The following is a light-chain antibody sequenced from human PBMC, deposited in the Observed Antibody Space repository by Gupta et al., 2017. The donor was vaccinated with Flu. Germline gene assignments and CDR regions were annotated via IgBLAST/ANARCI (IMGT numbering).Light chain of an antibody. CDR1: QRIATF. CDR2: EAS. CDR3: QQSDSVRWT. J-gene: IGKJ1*01. Sequence: PSTLSGSDGDRVTITCRASQRIATFLKWYQQKPGKAPKLLIYEASSLQTGVPSRFSGRGSGTDFTLTISRLQPEDFATYYCQQSDSVRWTFGPGTIVETK. V-gene: IGKV1-39*01.